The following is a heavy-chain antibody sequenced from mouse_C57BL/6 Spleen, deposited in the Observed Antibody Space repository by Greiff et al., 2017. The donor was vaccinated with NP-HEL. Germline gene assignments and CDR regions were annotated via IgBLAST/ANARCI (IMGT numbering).Heavy chain of an antibody. D-gene: IGHD2-5*01. V-gene: IGHV5-17*01. CDR1: GFTFSDYG. J-gene: IGHJ2*01. CDR3: SSDYSNSYYFAY. Sequence: EVHLVESGGGLVKPGGSLKLSCAASGFTFSDYGMHWVRQAPEKGLEWVAYISSGSSTIYYADTVKGRFTIPRDNAKNTRCLQMTSLRSEDTAMYYCSSDYSNSYYFAYWGQGTTLTVSS. CDR2: ISSGSSTI.